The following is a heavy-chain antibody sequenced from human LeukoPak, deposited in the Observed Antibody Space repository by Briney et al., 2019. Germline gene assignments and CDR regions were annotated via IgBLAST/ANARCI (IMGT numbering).Heavy chain of an antibody. V-gene: IGHV5-51*01. D-gene: IGHD2-2*01. CDR3: ASRNRYCSSTGCYAVDY. Sequence: GESLKISCKGSGYSFTSYWIGWVRQMPGKGLEWMGIIYPGDSDTTYSPSFQGQVTISADKSISTAYLQWSSLKASDTAMYYGASRNRYCSSTGCYAVDYWGQGTLVTVSS. CDR1: GYSFTSYW. J-gene: IGHJ4*02. CDR2: IYPGDSDT.